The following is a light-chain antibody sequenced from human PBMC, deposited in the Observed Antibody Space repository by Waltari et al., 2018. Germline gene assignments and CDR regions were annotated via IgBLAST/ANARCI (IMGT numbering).Light chain of an antibody. CDR2: VNSDGSH. V-gene: IGLV4-69*01. J-gene: IGLJ3*02. Sequence: QLVLTQSPSASASLGASVKLTCTLSSGHSSNAVARHQQQPEKGPRYLMKVNSDGSHSKGDDIPDRFSGSSSGAERYLTISSLQSEDEADYYCQTGGHGTWVFGGGTKLTVL. CDR1: SGHSSNA. CDR3: QTGGHGTWV.